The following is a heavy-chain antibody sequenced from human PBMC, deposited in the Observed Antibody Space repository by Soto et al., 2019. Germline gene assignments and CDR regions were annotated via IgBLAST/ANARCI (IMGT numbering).Heavy chain of an antibody. V-gene: IGHV3-74*01. CDR1: GFTFDYYW. CDR3: ARGDRGGFDP. CDR2: VHSDGTTT. D-gene: IGHD3-10*01. J-gene: IGHJ3*01. Sequence: EVQLVESGGGLVQPGESLRLSCAASGFTFDYYWMHWVRQAPGKGRVWVSRVHSDGTTTTYADSVKGRFTISRDNARNTVSLQMSGLRAEDTAIYYCARGDRGGFDPWGRGTVVTVSS.